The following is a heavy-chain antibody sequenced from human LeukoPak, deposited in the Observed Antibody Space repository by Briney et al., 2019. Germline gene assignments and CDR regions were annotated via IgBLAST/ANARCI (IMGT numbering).Heavy chain of an antibody. CDR2: IDPNTGGT. V-gene: IGHV1-2*06. D-gene: IGHD6-19*01. CDR1: GYTFTNYY. J-gene: IGHJ4*02. CDR3: ASGVQQWLVRLFDY. Sequence: ASVTVSCTTSGYTFTNYYIHWVRQAPGQGLEWMGRIDPNTGGTKSAKNFQGRVTMTRDTSISTAYMELSRLRSDDTAVYYCASGVQQWLVRLFDYWGQGTLVTVSS.